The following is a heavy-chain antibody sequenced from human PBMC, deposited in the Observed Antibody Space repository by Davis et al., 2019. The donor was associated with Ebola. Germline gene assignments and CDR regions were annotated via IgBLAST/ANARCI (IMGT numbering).Heavy chain of an antibody. CDR1: GCSVSSGSYY. D-gene: IGHD3-10*01. CDR3: ARESYASGNYYTGYYYYGMDV. Sequence: SETLSLTCTVSGCSVSSGSYYWSWLRQPPGKGLDWIGYIYYSGSTNYNPSLKSRVTISLDTSKNQFSLKLSSVTAADTAVYYCARESYASGNYYTGYYYYGMDVWGQGTTVTVSS. V-gene: IGHV4-61*01. J-gene: IGHJ6*02. CDR2: IYYSGST.